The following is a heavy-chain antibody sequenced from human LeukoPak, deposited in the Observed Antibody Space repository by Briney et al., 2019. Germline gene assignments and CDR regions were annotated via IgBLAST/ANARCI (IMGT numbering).Heavy chain of an antibody. CDR3: AKGHGSEPGPTSDAFDI. Sequence: GRSLRLSCAASGFTFSSYGMHWVRQAPGKGLEWVAVISYDGSNKYYADSVKGRFTISRDNSKNTLYLQMNSLRAEDTAVYYCAKGHGSEPGPTSDAFDIWGQGTMVTVSS. V-gene: IGHV3-30*18. CDR2: ISYDGSNK. CDR1: GFTFSSYG. J-gene: IGHJ3*02. D-gene: IGHD3-10*01.